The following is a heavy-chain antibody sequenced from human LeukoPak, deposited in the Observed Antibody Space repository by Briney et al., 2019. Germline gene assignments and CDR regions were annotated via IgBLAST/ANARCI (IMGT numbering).Heavy chain of an antibody. CDR2: ISYDGSNK. V-gene: IGHV3-30*03. J-gene: IGHJ4*02. Sequence: PGGSLRLSCAASGFTFSNYGIHWVRQAPGKGLEWVAVISYDGSNKYYADSVKGRFTISRDNSKNTLYLQMNSLRAEDTAVYYCAREYCSGGSCYFPDWGQGTLVTVSS. CDR3: AREYCSGGSCYFPD. D-gene: IGHD2-15*01. CDR1: GFTFSNYG.